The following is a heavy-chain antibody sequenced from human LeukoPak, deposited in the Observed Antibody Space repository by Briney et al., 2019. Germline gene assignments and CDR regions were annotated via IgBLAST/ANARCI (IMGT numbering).Heavy chain of an antibody. D-gene: IGHD3-9*01. CDR2: IRYDGNNK. CDR3: AEDFDQWSTGGGAFDI. Sequence: GGSLRLSCAASGFIFSNYGMHWVRQAPGKGLEWVAFIRYDGNNKYYVDSVKGRFAISRDSSKNTLSLQMNSLRPEDTAVYYCAEDFDQWSTGGGAFDIWGQGTMVTVSS. CDR1: GFIFSNYG. V-gene: IGHV3-30*02. J-gene: IGHJ3*02.